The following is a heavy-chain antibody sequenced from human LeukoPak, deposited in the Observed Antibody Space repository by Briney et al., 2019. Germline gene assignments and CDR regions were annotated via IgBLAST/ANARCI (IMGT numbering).Heavy chain of an antibody. CDR3: TTYNSASGSCVD. Sequence: ETLSLTCAVYGGSFSGYYWSWIRQPPGQGLEWIGRIRTKTNGGTPDYAAPVKGRFTISRDDSKNTLYLQMNSLKTEDTAIYYCTTYNSASGSCVDWGQGTLVTVSS. CDR2: IRTKTNGGTP. J-gene: IGHJ4*02. CDR1: GGSFSGYY. V-gene: IGHV3-15*01. D-gene: IGHD3-10*01.